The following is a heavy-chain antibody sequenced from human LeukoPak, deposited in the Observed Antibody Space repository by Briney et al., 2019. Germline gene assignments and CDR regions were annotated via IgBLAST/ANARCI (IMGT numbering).Heavy chain of an antibody. CDR3: ATYCTNGVCNFDY. V-gene: IGHV1-69*05. CDR2: IIPIFGTA. J-gene: IGHJ4*02. D-gene: IGHD2-8*01. Sequence: VASVKASCKASGGTFSSYAISWVRQAPGQGLEWMGGIIPIFGTANYAQKFQGRVTITTDESTSTAYMELSSLRSEDTAVYYCATYCTNGVCNFDYWGQGTLVTVSS. CDR1: GGTFSSYA.